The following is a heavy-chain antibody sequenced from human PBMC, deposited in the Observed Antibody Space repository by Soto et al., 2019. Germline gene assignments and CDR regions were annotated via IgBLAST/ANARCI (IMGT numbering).Heavy chain of an antibody. Sequence: EVQLLESGGGLVQPGGSLRLSCAASGVTFSNYAMSWVRQAPGRRLEWVSAITGSGDGTYYADSVKGRFTISRDNFNSNLYLHMTSLSAEDTVDYYCAIGKRGYNYGYFDLWGQGTLVSVSP. CDR3: AIGKRGYNYGYFDL. D-gene: IGHD5-18*01. CDR2: ITGSGDGT. CDR1: GVTFSNYA. V-gene: IGHV3-23*01. J-gene: IGHJ4*02.